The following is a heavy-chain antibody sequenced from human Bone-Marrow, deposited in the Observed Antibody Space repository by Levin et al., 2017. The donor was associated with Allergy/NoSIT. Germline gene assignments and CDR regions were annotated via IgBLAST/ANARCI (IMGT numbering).Heavy chain of an antibody. Sequence: PSETLSLTCTVSGGSISGGDYYWNWIRQPAGKGLEWIGRIDISESPNYNPSLKSRVTVSLDTSKNQFSLILNSVTAADTAVYYCATIYNWTEFDFWGQGTLVTVSS. V-gene: IGHV4-61*02. CDR3: ATIYNWTEFDF. D-gene: IGHD1-20*01. CDR2: IDISESP. CDR1: GGSISGGDYY. J-gene: IGHJ4*02.